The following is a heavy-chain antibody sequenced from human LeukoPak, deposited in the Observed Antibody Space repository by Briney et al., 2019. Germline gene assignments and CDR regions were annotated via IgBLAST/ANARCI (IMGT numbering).Heavy chain of an antibody. D-gene: IGHD6-13*01. J-gene: IGHJ1*01. Sequence: PGGSLRLSCAASGFTFSSYSMNWVRQAPGKGLEWVSSISSSSSYIYYADSVKGRFTISRDNSKNTLYLQMNSLRAEDTAVYYCAKGLGLYSSSQNQHWGQGTLVTVSS. V-gene: IGHV3-21*01. CDR2: ISSSSSYI. CDR1: GFTFSSYS. CDR3: AKGLGLYSSSQNQH.